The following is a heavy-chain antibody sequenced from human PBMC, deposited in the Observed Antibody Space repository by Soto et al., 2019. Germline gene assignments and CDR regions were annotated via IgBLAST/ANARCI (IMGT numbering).Heavy chain of an antibody. V-gene: IGHV3-33*01. CDR3: ARDGAPLITMVRGVTPDY. D-gene: IGHD3-10*01. CDR2: IWYDGSNK. CDR1: GFTFSSYG. Sequence: QVQLVESGGGVVQPGRSLRLSCAASGFTFSSYGMHWVRQAPGKGLEWVAVIWYDGSNKYYADSVKGRFTISRDNSKNTLYLQMNSLRAEDTAVYYCARDGAPLITMVRGVTPDYWGQGTLVTVSS. J-gene: IGHJ4*02.